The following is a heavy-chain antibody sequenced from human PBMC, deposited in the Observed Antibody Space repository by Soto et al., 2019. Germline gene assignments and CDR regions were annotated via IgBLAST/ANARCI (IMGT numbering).Heavy chain of an antibody. J-gene: IGHJ5*02. CDR1: GGTFSSYA. CDR3: ALHTPGAAAGTWWSGP. V-gene: IGHV1-69*12. D-gene: IGHD6-13*01. CDR2: IIPIFGTA. Sequence: QVQLVQSGAEVKKPGSSVKVSCKASGGTFSSYAISWVRQAPGQALEWMGGIIPIFGTANYAQKFQGRVTITADESTSTAYMELCGLRSEETAVYCCALHTPGAAAGTWWSGPWGPGTLVTVSS.